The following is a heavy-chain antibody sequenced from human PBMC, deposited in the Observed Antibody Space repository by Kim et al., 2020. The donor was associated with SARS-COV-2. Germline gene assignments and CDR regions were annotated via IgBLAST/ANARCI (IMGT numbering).Heavy chain of an antibody. D-gene: IGHD3-10*01. J-gene: IGHJ6*01. Sequence: SDTLSLTCTVSGGSISSYYWSWIRQPPGKGLEWIGYIYYSGSTNYNPSLKSRITISGDTSKNQFSLKLTSVTAADTAVYYCARVPFYGSGSYARVDYYG. CDR2: IYYSGST. CDR3: ARVPFYGSGSYARVDYYG. CDR1: GGSISSYY. V-gene: IGHV4-59*01.